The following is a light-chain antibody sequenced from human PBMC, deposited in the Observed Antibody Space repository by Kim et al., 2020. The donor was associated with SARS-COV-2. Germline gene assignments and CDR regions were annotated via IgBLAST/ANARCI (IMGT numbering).Light chain of an antibody. V-gene: IGKV2-29*02. CDR2: EVS. J-gene: IGKJ5*01. CDR1: QRLLHSDGKNY. CDR3: MQSILPIT. Sequence: DFVMTQTPLSLSVTPGQPASVSCKSSQRLLHSDGKNYLYWYQQKPGQSPKRLIYEVSSRLSGVSDRFSGSGSGTDFSLKISRVEADDVGIYYCMQSILPITFGQEPRLEIK.